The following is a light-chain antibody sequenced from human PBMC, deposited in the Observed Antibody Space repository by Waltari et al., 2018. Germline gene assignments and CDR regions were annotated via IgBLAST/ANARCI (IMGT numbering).Light chain of an antibody. CDR3: QSFDSTVKGWV. CDR2: SNN. V-gene: IGLV1-40*01. Sequence: QSVLTQPPSVSGAPGQRVTISCTGTSANLGSGYDAQRYQQLPGAAPKLLIYSNNNRPSRVPDRFSASKSGTSASLAITGLQAEDEADYYCQSFDSTVKGWVFGGGTKLTVL. CDR1: SANLGSGYD. J-gene: IGLJ3*02.